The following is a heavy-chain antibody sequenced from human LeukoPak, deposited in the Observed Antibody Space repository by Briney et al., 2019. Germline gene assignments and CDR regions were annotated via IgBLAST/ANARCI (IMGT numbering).Heavy chain of an antibody. CDR1: GGSFSGYY. J-gene: IGHJ5*02. V-gene: IGHV4-34*01. CDR2: INHSGST. D-gene: IGHD3-10*01. Sequence: SETLSLTCAVYGGSFSGYYWSWIRQPPGKGLEWIGEINHSGSTNYNPSLKSRVTISVDTSKNQFSLKLSSVTAADTAVYYCARVGEVRGVTVNWFDPWGQGTQVTVSS. CDR3: ARVGEVRGVTVNWFDP.